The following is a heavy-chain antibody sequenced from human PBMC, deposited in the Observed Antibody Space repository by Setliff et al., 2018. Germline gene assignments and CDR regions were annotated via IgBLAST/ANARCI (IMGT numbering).Heavy chain of an antibody. D-gene: IGHD4-17*01. CDR3: ARSRLYGGLFDP. CDR2: INPNSGGT. V-gene: IGHV1-2*02. J-gene: IGHJ5*02. CDR1: GYTFTGYF. Sequence: ASVKVSCKASGYTFTGYFIHWVRQAPGQGLEWMGWINPNSGGTNYAQKFQGRVTMTRDTSISTAYMELSRLRSDDTAVYSCARSRLYGGLFDPWGQGTLVTVSS.